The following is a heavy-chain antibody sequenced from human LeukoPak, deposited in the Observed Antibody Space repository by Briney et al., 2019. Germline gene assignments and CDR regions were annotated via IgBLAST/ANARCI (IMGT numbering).Heavy chain of an antibody. D-gene: IGHD2/OR15-2a*01. Sequence: GGSLRLSCAATEFTFSSYAMQWVRQAPGKGLEWVSGINVSGGSTWYADSVKGRFTISRDNSKNTLYLQMNSLRAEDTAVYYCAKYVSAKGPPYALDVWGQGTTVTVSS. V-gene: IGHV3-23*01. CDR2: INVSGGST. CDR3: AKYVSAKGPPYALDV. CDR1: EFTFSSYA. J-gene: IGHJ6*02.